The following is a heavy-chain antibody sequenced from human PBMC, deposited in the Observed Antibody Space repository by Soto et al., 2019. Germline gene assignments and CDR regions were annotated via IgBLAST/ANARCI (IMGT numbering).Heavy chain of an antibody. V-gene: IGHV1-69*13. CDR2: IIPIFGTA. CDR3: ARYRGITGFYYFDY. Sequence: SVKVSCKXSGGTFSSYAISWVRQAPGQGLEWMGGIIPIFGTANYAQKFQGRVTITADESTSTAYMELSSLRSEDTAVYYCARYRGITGFYYFDYWGQGTLVTVSS. D-gene: IGHD1-20*01. J-gene: IGHJ4*02. CDR1: GGTFSSYA.